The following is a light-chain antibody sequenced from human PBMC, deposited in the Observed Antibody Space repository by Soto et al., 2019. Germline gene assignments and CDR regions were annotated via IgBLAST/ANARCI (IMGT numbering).Light chain of an antibody. Sequence: QSVLTQPASVSGSPGQSITISCTGTSSDVGGYNYVSWYQQHPGKPPKLMIYEVSNRPSGVSNRFSGSKSGNTASLTISGLQAEDEADYYCSSYTSSSNWVFGGGTQLTVL. V-gene: IGLV2-14*01. CDR2: EVS. J-gene: IGLJ7*01. CDR1: SSDVGGYNY. CDR3: SSYTSSSNWV.